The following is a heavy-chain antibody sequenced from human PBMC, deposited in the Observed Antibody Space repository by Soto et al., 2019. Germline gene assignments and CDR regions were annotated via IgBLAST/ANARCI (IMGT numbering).Heavy chain of an antibody. V-gene: IGHV4-38-2*02. J-gene: IGHJ4*02. CDR3: ARDQVXXXXXSFFDY. Sequence: PSETLSLTCAVSGYSISSGYDWGWIRQPPGKGLEWIGSIYHSGSTYSNPSLKSRVTISVDTSKNQFSLKLRFVTAADTAVYYCARDQVXXXXXSFFDYWGQGTLVTVSS. CDR1: GYSISSGYD. CDR2: IYHSGST. D-gene: IGHD2-15*01.